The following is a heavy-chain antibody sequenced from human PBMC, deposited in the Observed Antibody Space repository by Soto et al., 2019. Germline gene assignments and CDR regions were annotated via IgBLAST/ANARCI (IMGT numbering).Heavy chain of an antibody. CDR2: IIPLFGTT. Sequence: QVQLVQSGAEVKKPGSSVKVSCKASGLIFSSYAISWVRQAPGQGLEWMGVIIPLFGTTNYAQRFKGRVTITEETSTTTTNVDLSSMSSEDTDVYFCGGGANYDISPGKGYFWHGLDVWGEGTTVTASS. D-gene: IGHD3-9*01. J-gene: IGHJ6*02. V-gene: IGHV1-69*06. CDR1: GLIFSSYA. CDR3: GGGANYDISPGKGYFWHGLDV.